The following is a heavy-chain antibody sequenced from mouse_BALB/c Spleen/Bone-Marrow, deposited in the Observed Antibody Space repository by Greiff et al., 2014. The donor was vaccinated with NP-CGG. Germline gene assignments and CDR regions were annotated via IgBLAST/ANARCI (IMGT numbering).Heavy chain of an antibody. J-gene: IGHJ4*01. D-gene: IGHD2-1*01. Sequence: VQLQQSGAELVKPGASVKLSGTASGFNIKDTFMHWMKQRPEQGLEWNGRIDPANGITKYDPKFQGKATITTDTSSNTAYLQLSSLTSEDTAVYYCASSGNYEGGAMDYWGQGTSVTVSS. CDR1: GFNIKDTF. CDR2: IDPANGIT. V-gene: IGHV14-3*02. CDR3: ASSGNYEGGAMDY.